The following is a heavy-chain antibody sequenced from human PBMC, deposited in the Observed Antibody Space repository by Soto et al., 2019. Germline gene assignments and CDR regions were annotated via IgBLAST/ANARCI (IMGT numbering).Heavy chain of an antibody. CDR3: ARGIRIHDYGDSHYFDH. V-gene: IGHV3-7*05. D-gene: IGHD4-17*01. Sequence: GGSLRLSCAASGFTFSSYWMSWVRQAPGKGLEWVANIKQDGSEKYYVDSVKGRFTISRDNAKNSLYLQMNSLRAEDTAVYYCARGIRIHDYGDSHYFDHWGQGTLVTVSS. J-gene: IGHJ4*02. CDR1: GFTFSSYW. CDR2: IKQDGSEK.